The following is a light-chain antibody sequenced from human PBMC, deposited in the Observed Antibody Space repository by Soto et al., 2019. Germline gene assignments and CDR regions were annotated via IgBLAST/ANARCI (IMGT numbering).Light chain of an antibody. CDR2: EGS. J-gene: IGLJ1*01. CDR3: CSYAGSSTPNYF. Sequence: QSALTQPASVSRSPGQSITISCTGTSSDVGSYNLVSWYQQHPGKAPKLMIYEGSKRPSGVSNRFSGSKSGNTASLTISGLQAEDEADYYCCSYAGSSTPNYFFGTGTKVTVL. V-gene: IGLV2-23*01. CDR1: SSDVGSYNL.